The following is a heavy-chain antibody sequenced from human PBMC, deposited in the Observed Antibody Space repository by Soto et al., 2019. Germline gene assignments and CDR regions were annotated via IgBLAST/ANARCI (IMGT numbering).Heavy chain of an antibody. V-gene: IGHV3-23*01. CDR3: AKEGGDFWSGYYILYGMDV. CDR2: ISGNGGGT. D-gene: IGHD3-3*01. Sequence: EVQLLESGGGLVQPGGSLRLSCAASGFTFRSYAMSWVRQAPGKGLEWVSGISGNGGGTYYEDSVKGRFTMSRDNSEKTLYLQMKSLRVEYTAVYFCAKEGGDFWSGYYILYGMDVWGQGTTVTVSS. J-gene: IGHJ6*02. CDR1: GFTFRSYA.